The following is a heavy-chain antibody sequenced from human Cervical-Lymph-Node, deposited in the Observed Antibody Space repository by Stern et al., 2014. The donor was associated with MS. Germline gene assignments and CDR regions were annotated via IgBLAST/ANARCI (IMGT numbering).Heavy chain of an antibody. J-gene: IGHJ3*02. CDR3: ARSSTVTPNAFDI. V-gene: IGHV4-30-2*01. CDR1: GGSISSGDYS. D-gene: IGHD4-17*01. CDR2: IYHSGST. Sequence: VQLVESGSGLVKPSQTLSLTCAVSGGSISSGDYSWSWIRQPPGKGLEWIGYIYHSGSTYYIPSLKSRVTISVDRSKTQFSRKLSSVTAADTAVYYCARSSTVTPNAFDIWGQGTMVTVSS.